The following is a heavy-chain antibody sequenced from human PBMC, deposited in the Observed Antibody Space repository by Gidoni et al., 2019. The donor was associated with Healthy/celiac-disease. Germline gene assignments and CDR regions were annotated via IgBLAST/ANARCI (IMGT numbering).Heavy chain of an antibody. Sequence: QVQLVQSGAEVKKPGSSVKVSCKASGGTFSSYAISWVRQAPGQGLEWMGGIIPIFGTANYAQKFQGRVTITADKSTSTAYMELSSLRSEDTAVYYCARCYSVIAVAGGRDWYFDLWGRGTLVTVSS. CDR2: IIPIFGTA. D-gene: IGHD6-19*01. CDR3: ARCYSVIAVAGGRDWYFDL. V-gene: IGHV1-69*06. J-gene: IGHJ2*01. CDR1: GGTFSSYA.